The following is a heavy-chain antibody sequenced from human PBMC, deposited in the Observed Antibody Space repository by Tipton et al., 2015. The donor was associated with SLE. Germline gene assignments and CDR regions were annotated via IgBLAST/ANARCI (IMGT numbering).Heavy chain of an antibody. V-gene: IGHV3-43*01. J-gene: IGHJ4*02. CDR3: AKQGPGSGYCDY. CDR1: EFTFGHYS. Sequence: SLRLSCAASEFTFGHYSMSWIRQAPGKGLEWVSLITWDGSGTYYADSVRGRFTISRDNSKNSLFLQMNSLRSEDTALYYCAKQGPGSGYCDYWGQGTLVTVSS. D-gene: IGHD3-22*01. CDR2: ITWDGSGT.